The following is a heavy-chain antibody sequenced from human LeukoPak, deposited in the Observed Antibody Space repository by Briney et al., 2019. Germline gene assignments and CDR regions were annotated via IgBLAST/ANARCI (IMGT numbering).Heavy chain of an antibody. CDR1: GFTFSSYA. CDR2: ISGGGGST. CDR3: AKIHIAAAGTTYYYYGMDV. Sequence: GGSLRLSCAASGFTFSSYAMSWVRQAPGKGLEWVSAISGGGGSTYYADSVKGRFTISRDNSKNTLYLQMNSLRAEDTAVYYCAKIHIAAAGTTYYYYGMDVWGQGTTVTVSS. J-gene: IGHJ6*02. D-gene: IGHD6-13*01. V-gene: IGHV3-23*01.